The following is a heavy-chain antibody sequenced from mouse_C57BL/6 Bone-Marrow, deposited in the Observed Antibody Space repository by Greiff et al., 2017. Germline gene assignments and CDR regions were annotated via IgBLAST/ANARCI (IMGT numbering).Heavy chain of an antibody. D-gene: IGHD1-1*01. CDR3: ARSDSYGSSYNFDY. CDR2: IDPSDSYT. J-gene: IGHJ2*01. Sequence: QVQLQQPGAELVMPGASVKLSCKASGYTFTSYWMHWVKQRPGQGLEWIGEIDPSDSYTNYNQKFKGKSTLTVDKSSSTAYMQLSSLTSEDSAVYYCARSDSYGSSYNFDYWGQGTTLTVSS. CDR1: GYTFTSYW. V-gene: IGHV1-69*01.